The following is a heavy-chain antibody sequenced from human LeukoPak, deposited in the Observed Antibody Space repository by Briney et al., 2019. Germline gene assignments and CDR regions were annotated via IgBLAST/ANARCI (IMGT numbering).Heavy chain of an antibody. Sequence: GGSLRLSCAASGFTFSSYAMHWVRQAPGKGLEWVAVISYDGTNKYYADSVRGRFTVSRDNFKNTLYVQMNSLRAGDTAVYFCAKSLMTTVTRGLLDYWGQGTLVTVSS. J-gene: IGHJ4*02. CDR1: GFTFSSYA. CDR2: ISYDGTNK. V-gene: IGHV3-30*14. CDR3: AKSLMTTVTRGLLDY. D-gene: IGHD4-17*01.